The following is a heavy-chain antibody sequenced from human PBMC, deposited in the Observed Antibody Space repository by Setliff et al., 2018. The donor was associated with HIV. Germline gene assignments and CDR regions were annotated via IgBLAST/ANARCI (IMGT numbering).Heavy chain of an antibody. CDR1: GYSISSGYY. CDR2: IYHGGTT. Sequence: SETLSLTCAVSGYSISSGYYWAWIRQPPGKGLEWIGSIYHGGTTYYNPSLKSRSTISEDTSKNQFSLSLSSVTAAYTAVYYCVRDPPLTPTDADHPFDIWGQGTMVTVSS. CDR3: VRDPPLTPTDADHPFDI. J-gene: IGHJ3*02. V-gene: IGHV4-38-2*02. D-gene: IGHD2-21*02.